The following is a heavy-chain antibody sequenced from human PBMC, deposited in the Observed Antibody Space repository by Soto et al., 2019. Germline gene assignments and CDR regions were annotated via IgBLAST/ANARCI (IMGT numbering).Heavy chain of an antibody. J-gene: IGHJ3*02. Sequence: EVQLVESGGGLVKPVGSLRLSCAASGFTFSNAWMSWVRHAPGKGLEWVGRIKSKTDGGTTDYAAPVKGRFTISRDDSKTTLYLQMNSLKTEDTAVYYCTTDLVGGYDPFAFDIWGQGTMVTVSS. V-gene: IGHV3-15*05. D-gene: IGHD5-12*01. CDR3: TTDLVGGYDPFAFDI. CDR1: GFTFSNAW. CDR2: IKSKTDGGTT.